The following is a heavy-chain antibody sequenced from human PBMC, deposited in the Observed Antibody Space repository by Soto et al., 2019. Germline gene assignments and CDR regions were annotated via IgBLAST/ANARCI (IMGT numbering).Heavy chain of an antibody. V-gene: IGHV3-30*18. CDR2: ISYDGSNK. CDR3: AKDQVELLSLGRRGRRSDY. J-gene: IGHJ4*02. D-gene: IGHD3-10*01. Sequence: QVQLVESGGGVVQPGRSLRLSCAASGFTFSSYGMHWVRQAPGKRLEWVAVISYDGSNKYYADSVKGRFTISRDNSKNPLELQMSSLRAEDTAVYYCAKDQVELLSLGRRGRRSDYWGQGTLVTVSS. CDR1: GFTFSSYG.